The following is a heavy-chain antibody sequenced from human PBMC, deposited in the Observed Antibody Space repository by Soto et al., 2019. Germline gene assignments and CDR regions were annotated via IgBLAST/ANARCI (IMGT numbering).Heavy chain of an antibody. J-gene: IGHJ6*02. CDR2: IYPGDSDT. CDR1: GYSVTNYW. Sequence: GESLKICCKGSGYSVTNYWIGWVSQMLGKGLEWMGIIYPGDSDTRYSPSFQGQVTISADKSISTAYLQWSSLKASDTAMYYCASHSPFHCSSTSCPATRNYYYGMDVWGQGTTVTVSS. D-gene: IGHD2-2*01. V-gene: IGHV5-51*01. CDR3: ASHSPFHCSSTSCPATRNYYYGMDV.